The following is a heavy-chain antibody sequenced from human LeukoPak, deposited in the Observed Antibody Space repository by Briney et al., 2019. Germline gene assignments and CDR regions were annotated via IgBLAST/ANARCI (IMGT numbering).Heavy chain of an antibody. Sequence: QPGGSLRLSCAASGFTFSSYAMTWVRQAPGKGLEWVSSISANGGNTYYADSVKGRFTISRDNSKNTLYLQTNSLRDDDTAVYYCARVTGNSATYPIFDYWGQGTLVTVSS. CDR2: ISANGGNT. D-gene: IGHD1-26*01. CDR1: GFTFSSYA. CDR3: ARVTGNSATYPIFDY. V-gene: IGHV3-23*01. J-gene: IGHJ4*02.